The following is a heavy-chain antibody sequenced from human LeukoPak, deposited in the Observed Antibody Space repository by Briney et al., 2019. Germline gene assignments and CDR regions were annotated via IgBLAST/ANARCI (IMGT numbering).Heavy chain of an antibody. CDR3: ARARSFHDSSGYTPPGY. V-gene: IGHV1-2*02. D-gene: IGHD3-22*01. CDR2: LNPNSGGT. J-gene: IGHJ4*02. Sequence: ASVKVSCKASGDTFTGYYMRWVRPAPGQWLGSMVWLNPNSGGTNYAQKFQGRVTMTRDTSISTAYMELSRLRSDDTAVYYCARARSFHDSSGYTPPGYWGQGTLVTVSS. CDR1: GDTFTGYY.